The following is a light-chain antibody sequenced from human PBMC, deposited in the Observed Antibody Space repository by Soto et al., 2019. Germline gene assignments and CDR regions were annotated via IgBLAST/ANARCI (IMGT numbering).Light chain of an antibody. Sequence: DIVMTQSPDSLAVSLGESATMNCKSSQSILFSSNKKKYLTWYQQKPGQPPKPLIYWASTRESGVPDRFSGSGSGTDFTLTISSLQAEDVAVYYCQQYYSTPVTFGGGTKVEIK. J-gene: IGKJ4*01. CDR1: QSILFSSNKKKY. V-gene: IGKV4-1*01. CDR2: WAS. CDR3: QQYYSTPVT.